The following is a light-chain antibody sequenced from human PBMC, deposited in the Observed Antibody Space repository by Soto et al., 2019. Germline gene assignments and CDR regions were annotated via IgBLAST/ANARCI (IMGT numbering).Light chain of an antibody. J-gene: IGKJ5*01. Sequence: EIVLTQSPATMSLSPGERATRSCGASESVSYSYVAWYQQKAGLAPRLLIHDASTRASGIPDRFSGSKSGTDFTLTIRGLEPEDAALYYCQQYGSSPITFGQGTRLEIK. CDR2: DAS. V-gene: IGKV3D-20*01. CDR3: QQYGSSPIT. CDR1: ESVSYSY.